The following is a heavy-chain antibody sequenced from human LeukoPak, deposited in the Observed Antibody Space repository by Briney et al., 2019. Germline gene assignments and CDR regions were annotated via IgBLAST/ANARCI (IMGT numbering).Heavy chain of an antibody. CDR2: ISYDGSNK. J-gene: IGHJ4*02. Sequence: GGSLRLSCAASGFTFSSYAMHWVRQAPGKGLEWVAVISYDGSNKYYADSMKGRFTISRDNSKNTLYLQMNSLRAEDTAVYCCAKRGGMYPAYYFDYWGQGTLVTVSS. V-gene: IGHV3-30*04. CDR3: AKRGGMYPAYYFDY. D-gene: IGHD2-2*01. CDR1: GFTFSSYA.